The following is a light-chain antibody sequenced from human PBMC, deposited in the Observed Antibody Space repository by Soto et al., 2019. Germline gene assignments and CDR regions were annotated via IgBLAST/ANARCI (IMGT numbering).Light chain of an antibody. Sequence: QSVLTQPPSVSAAPGQKVTISCSGSTSNIGNNYVSWFQQLPGTAPKLLIYDNHKRPSGIPDRFSASKSGTSATLAITGLQTGDEADYHCGTWVSNLRIVVFGGGTKLTVL. CDR1: TSNIGNNY. CDR3: GTWVSNLRIVV. CDR2: DNH. J-gene: IGLJ2*01. V-gene: IGLV1-51*01.